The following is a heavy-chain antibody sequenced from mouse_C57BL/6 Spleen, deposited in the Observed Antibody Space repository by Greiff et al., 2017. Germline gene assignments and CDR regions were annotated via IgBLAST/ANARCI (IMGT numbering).Heavy chain of an antibody. CDR3: AREGGNLYYFDY. Sequence: DVKLQESGPGLVKPSQSLSLTCSVTGYSITSGYYWNWIRQFPGNKLEWMGYISYDGSNNYNPSLKNRISITRDTSKNQFFLKLNSVTTEDTATYYCAREGGNLYYFDYWGQGTTLTVSS. D-gene: IGHD2-1*01. V-gene: IGHV3-6*01. J-gene: IGHJ2*01. CDR1: GYSITSGYY. CDR2: ISYDGSN.